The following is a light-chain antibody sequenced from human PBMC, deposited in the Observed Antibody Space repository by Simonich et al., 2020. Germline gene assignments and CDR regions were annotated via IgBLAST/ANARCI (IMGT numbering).Light chain of an antibody. CDR1: QSVLYSSNHKNY. J-gene: IGKJ1*01. CDR3: QQYYSTPRT. V-gene: IGKV4-1*01. Sequence: DIVMTQSPDSLAVSLGERATINCKSSQSVLYSSNHKNYLAWSQQKPGQPPKLLIYWASTRESGVPDRFSGSGSGTDFTLTISSLQAEDVAVYYCQQYYSTPRTFGQGTKVEIK. CDR2: WAS.